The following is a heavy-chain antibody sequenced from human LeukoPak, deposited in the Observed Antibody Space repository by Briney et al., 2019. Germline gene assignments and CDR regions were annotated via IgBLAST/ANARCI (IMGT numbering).Heavy chain of an antibody. J-gene: IGHJ4*02. Sequence: ASVKVSCKASGYTFTGHYMHWVRQAPGQGLEWMGRINPKSGATSYAQKFQGRVTMTRDTSISTAYMELSGLTSDDTAVYSCARDIRGSYDYWGQGTVVTVSS. CDR2: INPKSGAT. CDR1: GYTFTGHY. CDR3: ARDIRGSYDY. V-gene: IGHV1-2*02. D-gene: IGHD1-26*01.